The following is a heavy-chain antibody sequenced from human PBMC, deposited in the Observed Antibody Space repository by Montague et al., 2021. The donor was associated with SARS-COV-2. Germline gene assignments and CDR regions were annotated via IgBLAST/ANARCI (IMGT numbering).Heavy chain of an antibody. CDR2: IYWDDDK. J-gene: IGHJ4*02. CDR3: AHRGDLWVGPYFDY. D-gene: IGHD2-21*02. V-gene: IGHV2-5*02. Sequence: PALVKPTQTLTLTCTFSGFSLSTSGVGVGWIRQPPGKALEWLALIYWDDDKRYSPSLKSSLTITKDTSKNQVVLTMTNMDPVDTATYYCAHRGDLWVGPYFDYWGQGTLVTVSS. CDR1: GFSLSTSGVG.